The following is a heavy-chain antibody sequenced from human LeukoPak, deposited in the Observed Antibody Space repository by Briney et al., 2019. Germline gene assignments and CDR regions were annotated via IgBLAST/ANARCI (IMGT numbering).Heavy chain of an antibody. Sequence: GGSLRLSCAASGFTFSSYAMSWVRQAPGKGLEWVSAISGSGGSTYYADSVKGRFTISRDNSKNTLYLQMNSLRAEDTAVYYCAGPGPYYSDSSGYQYRESAFAIWGQGTMVTVSS. CDR1: GFTFSSYA. CDR2: ISGSGGST. J-gene: IGHJ3*02. V-gene: IGHV3-23*01. CDR3: AGPGPYYSDSSGYQYRESAFAI. D-gene: IGHD3-22*01.